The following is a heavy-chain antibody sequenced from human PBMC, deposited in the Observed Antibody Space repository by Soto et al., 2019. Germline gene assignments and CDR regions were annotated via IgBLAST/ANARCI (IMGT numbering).Heavy chain of an antibody. Sequence: PSETLSLTCTVSGGSISSSSYYWGWIRQPPGKGLEWIGSIYYSGSTYYNPSLKSRVTISVDTSKNQFSLKLSSVTAADTAVYYCAGHVGDYGDFDYWGQGTLGTVS. CDR1: GGSISSSSYY. CDR2: IYYSGST. V-gene: IGHV4-39*01. J-gene: IGHJ4*02. D-gene: IGHD4-17*01. CDR3: AGHVGDYGDFDY.